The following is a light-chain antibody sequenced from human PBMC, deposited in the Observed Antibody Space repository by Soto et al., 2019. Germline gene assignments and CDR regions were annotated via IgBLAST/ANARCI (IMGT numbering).Light chain of an antibody. CDR2: GAS. Sequence: IVLTQSPGTLSLSPGESATLSCRASQSISSSYLAWYQQKPGQAPRLLIYGASNRATAIPDRFSGSGSGTDFTLTISRLEPEDFAVYYCQQYNNWPPITFGQGTRLEIK. CDR3: QQYNNWPPIT. CDR1: QSISSSY. V-gene: IGKV3-20*01. J-gene: IGKJ5*01.